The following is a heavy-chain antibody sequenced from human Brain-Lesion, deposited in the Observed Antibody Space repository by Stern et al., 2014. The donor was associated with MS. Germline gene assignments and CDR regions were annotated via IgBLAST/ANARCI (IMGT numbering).Heavy chain of an antibody. V-gene: IGHV4-39*02. CDR1: GGSIGRSSYY. CDR2: IFYTGST. Sequence: QVQLVQSGPGLVKPSETLSLTCTVSGGSIGRSSYYWGWIRQPPGKGLEWIGNIFYTGSTFYDPSLQSRVTISVDTSNNHFSLSLNSVTAADTAVYYCARGAGVFDSWGQGTLVTVSP. CDR3: ARGAGVFDS. D-gene: IGHD6-19*01. J-gene: IGHJ4*02.